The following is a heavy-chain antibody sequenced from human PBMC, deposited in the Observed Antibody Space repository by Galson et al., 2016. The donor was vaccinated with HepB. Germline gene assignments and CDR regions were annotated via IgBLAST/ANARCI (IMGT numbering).Heavy chain of an antibody. V-gene: IGHV4-4*02. CDR1: GGSISSNNW. D-gene: IGHD6-19*01. CDR3: ARVIGGIAVAGALDY. J-gene: IGHJ4*02. Sequence: LSLACAVSGGSISSNNWWSWVRQPPGKGLEWIGEIHHSGNTHYDPSLKSRVTISVDRSKNQFSLNLSSVTAADTAVYYCARVIGGIAVAGALDYWGQGTLVTVSS. CDR2: IHHSGNT.